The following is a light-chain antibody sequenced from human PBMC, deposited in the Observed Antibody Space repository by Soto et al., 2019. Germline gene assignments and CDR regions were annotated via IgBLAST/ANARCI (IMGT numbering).Light chain of an antibody. J-gene: IGLJ1*01. V-gene: IGLV1-40*01. CDR3: QSYDSSLSGSNV. CDR1: SSNIGAGYD. Sequence: HSVLTQPPSVYGAPGQRVTISCTGSSSNIGAGYDVHWYQQLPGTAPKLLIYGNSNRPSGVPDRFSGSKSGTSASLAITGLQAEDEADYYCQSYDSSLSGSNVFGTGTKVTVL. CDR2: GNS.